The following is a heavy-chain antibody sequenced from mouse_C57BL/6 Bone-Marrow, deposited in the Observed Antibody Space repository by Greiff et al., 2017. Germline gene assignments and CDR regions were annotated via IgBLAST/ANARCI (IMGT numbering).Heavy chain of an antibody. J-gene: IGHJ4*01. D-gene: IGHD1-1*01. V-gene: IGHV5-17*01. Sequence: EVKLMESGGGLVKPGGSLKLSCAASGFTFSDYGMHWVRQAPEKGLEWVAYISSGSSTIYYADTVKGRFTISRDNDKNTLFLQMTSLRSEDTAMYYCARTTVVARDYAMDYWGQGTSVTVSS. CDR1: GFTFSDYG. CDR2: ISSGSSTI. CDR3: ARTTVVARDYAMDY.